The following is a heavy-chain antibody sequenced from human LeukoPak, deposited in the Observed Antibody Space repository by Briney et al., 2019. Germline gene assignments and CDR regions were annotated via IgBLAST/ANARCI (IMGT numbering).Heavy chain of an antibody. D-gene: IGHD6-19*01. CDR3: AKKEAVAGVFDY. Sequence: GGSLRLSCAASGFTFNNYAMSWVRQAPGKGLEWVSGIGPSGTGTYYADSLKGRFTISRDNSKNTLYLQMSSLRAEDTAVYYCAKKEAVAGVFDYWGQGTLVTVSP. CDR1: GFTFNNYA. CDR2: IGPSGTGT. V-gene: IGHV3-23*01. J-gene: IGHJ4*02.